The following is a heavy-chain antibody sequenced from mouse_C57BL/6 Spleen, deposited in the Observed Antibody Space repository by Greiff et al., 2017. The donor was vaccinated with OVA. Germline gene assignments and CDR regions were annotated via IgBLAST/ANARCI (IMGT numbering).Heavy chain of an antibody. J-gene: IGHJ3*01. CDR2: IYPSDSET. Sequence: QVQLQQPGAELVRPGSSVKLSCKASGYTFTSYWMDWVKQRPGQGLEWIGNIYPSDSETHYNQKFKDKATLTVDKSSCTAYIQLSILTSEISAVYYFARRSSYPAWFAYWGQGTLVTVSA. V-gene: IGHV1-61*01. CDR1: GYTFTSYW. CDR3: ARRSSYPAWFAY. D-gene: IGHD1-1*01.